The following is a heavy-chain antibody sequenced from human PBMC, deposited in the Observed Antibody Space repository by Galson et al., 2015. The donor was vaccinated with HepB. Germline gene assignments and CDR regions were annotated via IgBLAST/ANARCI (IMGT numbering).Heavy chain of an antibody. CDR2: IKSKTDGGTA. V-gene: IGHV3-15*01. D-gene: IGHD3-16*01. CDR3: TTGEEKGLR. Sequence: SLRLSCAASGFIFRNAWMTWVRQAPGKGLEWVGRIKSKTDGGTADYTTPVKGRFTISRDDSENTLYLQMNSLKTEDTAVYYCTTGEEKGLRWGQGTLVTVSS. J-gene: IGHJ4*02. CDR1: GFIFRNAW.